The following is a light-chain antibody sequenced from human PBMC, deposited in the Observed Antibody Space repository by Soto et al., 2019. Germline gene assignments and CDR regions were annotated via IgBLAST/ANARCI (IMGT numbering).Light chain of an antibody. CDR3: QQYGSSPPT. V-gene: IGKV3-20*01. J-gene: IGKJ1*01. CDR1: QSVSNNY. Sequence: EVVLTQSPDTLSLPPGERATLSCRASQSVSNNYLAWYQQKPGQAPRLLIYGASSRATGIPDRFSGSGSGTDFTLTISRLEPEDFAVYYCQQYGSSPPTFGQGTKVDIK. CDR2: GAS.